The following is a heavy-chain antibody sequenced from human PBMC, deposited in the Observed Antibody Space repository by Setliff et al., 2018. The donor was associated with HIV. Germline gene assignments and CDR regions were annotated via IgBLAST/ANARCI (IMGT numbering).Heavy chain of an antibody. CDR3: ARVPSIETILFDS. J-gene: IGHJ4*02. CDR1: GGSITSGGYY. CDR2: IYYSGST. V-gene: IGHV4-31*03. D-gene: IGHD2-2*02. Sequence: PSETLSLTCTVSGGSITSGGYYWSWIRQHPGKGLEWIGYIYYSGSTYYNPSLKSRVSISVDTSKNQFSLKLSSVTAADTAVYYCARVPSIETILFDSWGQGTLVTVSS.